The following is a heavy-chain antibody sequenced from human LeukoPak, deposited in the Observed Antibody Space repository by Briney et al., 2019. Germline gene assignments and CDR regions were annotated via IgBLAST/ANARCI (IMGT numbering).Heavy chain of an antibody. J-gene: IGHJ4*02. CDR3: ARDTSRYYYGSGSYYY. V-gene: IGHV4-34*01. CDR1: GGSFSGYY. D-gene: IGHD3-10*01. CDR2: INHSGST. Sequence: SETLSLTCAVYGGSFSGYYWSWIRQPPGKGLEWIGEINHSGSTNYNPSLKSRVTISVDTSKNQFSLKLSSVTAADTAVYYCARDTSRYYYGSGSYYYWGQGTLVTVSS.